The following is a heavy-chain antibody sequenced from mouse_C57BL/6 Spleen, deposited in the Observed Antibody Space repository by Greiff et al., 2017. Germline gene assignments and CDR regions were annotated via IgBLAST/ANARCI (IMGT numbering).Heavy chain of an antibody. CDR1: GFSLTSYG. D-gene: IGHD2-1*01. V-gene: IGHV2-2*01. CDR2: IWSGGST. Sequence: QVQLKESGPGLVQPSQSLSITCTVPGFSLTSYGVHWVRQSPGKGLEWLGVIWSGGSTDYNAAFISRLSISKDNSKSQVFFKMNSLQADDTAIYYCARNPYGNYAWFAYWGQGTLVTVSA. J-gene: IGHJ3*01. CDR3: ARNPYGNYAWFAY.